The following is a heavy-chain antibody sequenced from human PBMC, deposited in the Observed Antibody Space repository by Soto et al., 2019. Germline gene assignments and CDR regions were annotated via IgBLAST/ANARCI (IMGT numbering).Heavy chain of an antibody. CDR1: GFTFSSYG. V-gene: IGHV3-33*01. CDR3: ATVCRFCSGSNSLY. J-gene: IGHJ4*02. D-gene: IGHD2-15*01. CDR2: IWYDGSNK. Sequence: GGSLRLSCAASGFTFSSYGMHWVRQAPGKGLEWVAVIWYDGSNKYYADSVKGRFTISRDNSKNTLYLQMNSLRAEDTTVYYCATVCRFCSGSNSLYWGRGTLVTVSS.